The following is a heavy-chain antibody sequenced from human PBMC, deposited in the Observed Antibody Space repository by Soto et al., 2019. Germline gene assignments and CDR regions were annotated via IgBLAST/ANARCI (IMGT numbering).Heavy chain of an antibody. Sequence: GGSLRLSCATSGFTFSNYWIHWVRQAPGEGLVWVSRINPDATTINYADSVKGRFTVSRDNAKNTLYLQMNSLRAEDTAVYYCATAGSYRFDHGCQGTLLTVSS. J-gene: IGHJ4*02. CDR1: GFTFSNYW. CDR3: ATAGSYRFDH. CDR2: INPDATTI. D-gene: IGHD3-10*01. V-gene: IGHV3-74*01.